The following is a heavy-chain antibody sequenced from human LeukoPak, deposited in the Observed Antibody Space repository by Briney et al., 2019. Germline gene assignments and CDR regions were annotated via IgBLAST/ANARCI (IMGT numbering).Heavy chain of an antibody. D-gene: IGHD6-13*01. CDR2: INHSGST. CDR1: GGSFSGYY. V-gene: IGHV4-34*01. CDR3: ARAVTGIAAAGYDY. Sequence: TSETLSLTCAVYGGSFSGYYWTWIRQPPGKGLEWIGEINHSGSTNYNPSLKSRVTISVDTSKNQFSLKLSSVTAADTAVYYCARAVTGIAAAGYDYWGQGTLVTVSS. J-gene: IGHJ4*02.